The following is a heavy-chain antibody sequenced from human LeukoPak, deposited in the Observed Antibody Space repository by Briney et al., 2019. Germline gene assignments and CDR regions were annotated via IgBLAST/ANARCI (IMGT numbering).Heavy chain of an antibody. Sequence: ASVKVSCKASGYTFTGYYMHWVRQAPGQGLEWMGSINPNSGGTNYAQKFQGRVTMTRDTSISTAYMELSRLRSDDTAVYYCARESTMVRGVTGIDYWGQGTLVTVSS. CDR1: GYTFTGYY. J-gene: IGHJ4*02. CDR2: INPNSGGT. CDR3: ARESTMVRGVTGIDY. D-gene: IGHD3-10*01. V-gene: IGHV1-2*02.